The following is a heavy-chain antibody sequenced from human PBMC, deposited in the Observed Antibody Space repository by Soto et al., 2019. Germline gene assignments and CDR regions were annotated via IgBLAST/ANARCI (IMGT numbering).Heavy chain of an antibody. Sequence: EVQLLESGGGLEQPGGSLRLSCAASGFTFRSYAMNWVRQAPGEGLEWVSTISDSGVGTFYADSVKGRFTTSRDNFRNTLYLPMNNLRAEDTAVYYCAKDRRGSRDYCDDWGQGALVTVSS. CDR1: GFTFRSYA. J-gene: IGHJ4*02. CDR3: AKDRRGSRDYCDD. CDR2: ISDSGVGT. V-gene: IGHV3-23*01. D-gene: IGHD3-10*01.